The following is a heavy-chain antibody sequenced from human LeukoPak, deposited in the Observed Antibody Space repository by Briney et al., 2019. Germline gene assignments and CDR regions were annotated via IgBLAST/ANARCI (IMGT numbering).Heavy chain of an antibody. CDR1: GYTFTSYA. CDR2: INAGNGNT. CDR3: ARDVLLWFGKLSPPPFDY. V-gene: IGHV1-3*01. Sequence: GASVKVSCKASGYTFTSYAMHWVRQAPGQRLEWMGWINAGNGNTKYSQKFQGRVTITRDTSASTAYMELSSLRSEDTAVYYCARDVLLWFGKLSPPPFDYWGQGTLVTVSS. J-gene: IGHJ4*02. D-gene: IGHD3-10*01.